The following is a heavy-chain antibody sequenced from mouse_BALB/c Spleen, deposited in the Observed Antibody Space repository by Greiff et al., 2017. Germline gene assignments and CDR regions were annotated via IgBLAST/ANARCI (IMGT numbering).Heavy chain of an antibody. CDR3: ARKILRLRNYAMDY. Sequence: QVQLQQSGPGLVQPSQSLSITCTVPGFSLTSYGVHWVRQSPGKGLEWLGVIWSGGSTDYNAAFISRLSISKDTSKSQVFFKMNSLQANDTAIYYCARKILRLRNYAMDYWGQGTSVTVSS. J-gene: IGHJ4*01. D-gene: IGHD1-2*01. V-gene: IGHV2-2*02. CDR1: GFSLTSYG. CDR2: IWSGGST.